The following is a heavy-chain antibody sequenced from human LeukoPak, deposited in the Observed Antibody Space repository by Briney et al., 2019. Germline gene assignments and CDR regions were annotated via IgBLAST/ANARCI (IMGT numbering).Heavy chain of an antibody. CDR1: GFTFSSYA. CDR3: AKYEPYYDILTGYSQYYFDY. J-gene: IGHJ4*02. D-gene: IGHD3-9*01. Sequence: PGGSLRLSCAASGFTFSSYAMSWVRQAPGKGLEWVSAISGSGDSTYYADSVKGRFTISRDNSKNTLYLQMNSLRAEDTAVYYCAKYEPYYDILTGYSQYYFDYWGQGTLVTVSS. CDR2: ISGSGDST. V-gene: IGHV3-23*01.